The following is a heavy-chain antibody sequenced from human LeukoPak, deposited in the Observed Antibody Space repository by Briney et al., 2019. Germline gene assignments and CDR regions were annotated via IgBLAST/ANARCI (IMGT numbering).Heavy chain of an antibody. CDR3: ARLYGGYDALYYYYYMDV. Sequence: PGESLKISCKGSGYSFTSYWIGWVRQMPGKGLEWMGIIDPGDSDSRYSPSFQGQVTISADKSISTAYLQWSSLKASDTAMYYCARLYGGYDALYYYYYMDVWGKGTTVTVSS. D-gene: IGHD5-12*01. CDR1: GYSFTSYW. CDR2: IDPGDSDS. V-gene: IGHV5-51*01. J-gene: IGHJ6*03.